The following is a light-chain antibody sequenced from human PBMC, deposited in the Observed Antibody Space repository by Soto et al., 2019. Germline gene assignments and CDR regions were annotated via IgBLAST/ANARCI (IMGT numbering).Light chain of an antibody. CDR3: AAWDDSLNGCV. CDR1: SSNIGTYR. Sequence: SVLTQPPSASGTPGQRVTISCSGSSSNIGTYRVSWYQHFPGTAPGLLIYSDNQRPSGVPDRFSASKSGASASLAISGLQSEDEAYFYCAAWDDSLNGCVFGTGTKVTVL. CDR2: SDN. V-gene: IGLV1-44*01. J-gene: IGLJ1*01.